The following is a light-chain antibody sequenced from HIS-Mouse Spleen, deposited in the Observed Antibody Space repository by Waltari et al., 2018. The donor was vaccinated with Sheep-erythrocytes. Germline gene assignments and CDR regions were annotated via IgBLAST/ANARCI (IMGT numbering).Light chain of an antibody. CDR3: AAWDDSLSGNWV. CDR1: SSNIGSNY. Sequence: QSVLTQPPSASGTPGQRVTISCSGSSSNIGSNYVYWYQQLPGTAPKLLSYRNNERPSVVPGRFSGSKSGTSASLAISGLRSEDEADYYCAAWDDSLSGNWVFGGGTKLTVL. V-gene: IGLV1-47*01. CDR2: RNN. J-gene: IGLJ3*02.